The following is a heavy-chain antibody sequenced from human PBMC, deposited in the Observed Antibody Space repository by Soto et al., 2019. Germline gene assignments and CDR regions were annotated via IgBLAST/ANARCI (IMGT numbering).Heavy chain of an antibody. Sequence: GGSLRLSCAASGFTFSSYAMSWVRQAPGKGLEWVSAISGSGGSTYHADSVKGRFTISRDNSKNTLYLQMNSLRAEDTAVYYCAKDLITMIVVPGPNDYWGQGTLVTVSS. V-gene: IGHV3-23*01. D-gene: IGHD3-22*01. J-gene: IGHJ4*02. CDR2: ISGSGGST. CDR3: AKDLITMIVVPGPNDY. CDR1: GFTFSSYA.